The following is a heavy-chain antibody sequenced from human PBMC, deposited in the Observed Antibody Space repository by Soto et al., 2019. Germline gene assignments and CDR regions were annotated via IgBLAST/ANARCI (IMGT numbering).Heavy chain of an antibody. CDR3: ARSAGVVDGDDY. Sequence: QVQLVQSGAEVKKPGASVKVSCKASGYIFINYGISWVRLAPGQGLEWMGWINSYNGNTNSAQKVQSRVTMTTDTSTNTAYMELRSLTADDTAVYYCARSAGVVDGDDYWGQGTLVTVSS. D-gene: IGHD3-10*01. J-gene: IGHJ4*02. CDR1: GYIFINYG. CDR2: INSYNGNT. V-gene: IGHV1-18*01.